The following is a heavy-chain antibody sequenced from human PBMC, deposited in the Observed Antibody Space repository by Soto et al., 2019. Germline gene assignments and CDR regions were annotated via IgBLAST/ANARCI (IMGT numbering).Heavy chain of an antibody. V-gene: IGHV4-59*01. D-gene: IGHD3-3*01. CDR1: GGSISSYY. J-gene: IGHJ4*02. CDR3: ARIKSGWLHPEFDY. Sequence: KTSETLSLTCTVSGGSISSYYWSWIRQPPGKGLEWIGYIYYSGSTNYNPSLKSRVTISVDTSKNQFSLKLSSVTAADTAVYYCARIKSGWLHPEFDYWGQGTLVTVSS. CDR2: IYYSGST.